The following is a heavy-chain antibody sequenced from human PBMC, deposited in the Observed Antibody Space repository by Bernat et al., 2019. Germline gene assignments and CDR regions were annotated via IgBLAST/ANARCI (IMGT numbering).Heavy chain of an antibody. V-gene: IGHV3-21*04. CDR3: AKGTGSTFVVDS. D-gene: IGHD2-21*01. J-gene: IGHJ4*02. CDR2: ISSSSSYI. CDR1: GFTFSSYS. Sequence: EVQLVESGGGLVKPGGSLRLSCAASGFTFSSYSMNWVRQAPGKGLEWVSSISSSSSYIYYADSVKGRFTISRDNAKNSLYLQMNSLRPEDTAVYYCAKGTGSTFVVDSWGQGTLVTVSS.